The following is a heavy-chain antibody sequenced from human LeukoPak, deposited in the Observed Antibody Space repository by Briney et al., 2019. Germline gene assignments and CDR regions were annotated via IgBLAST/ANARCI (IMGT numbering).Heavy chain of an antibody. CDR2: IYSGGST. D-gene: IGHD3-10*01. Sequence: GGSLRLSCAASGFTVSSNYMSWVRQAPGKGLEWVSVIYSGGSTYYADSVKGRFTISRDKSKNTLYLQMNSLRAEDTAVYYCARDLTNYYGSGSYVFDYWGQGTLVTVSS. CDR1: GFTVSSNY. CDR3: ARDLTNYYGSGSYVFDY. V-gene: IGHV3-66*02. J-gene: IGHJ4*02.